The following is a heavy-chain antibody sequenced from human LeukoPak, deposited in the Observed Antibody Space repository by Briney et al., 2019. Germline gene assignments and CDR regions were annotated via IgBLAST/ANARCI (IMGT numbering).Heavy chain of an antibody. CDR2: ISYDGSNK. D-gene: IGHD5-24*01. CDR1: GFTFSSYA. V-gene: IGHV3-30-3*01. J-gene: IGHJ3*02. CDR3: ARIDGYTSLDAFDI. Sequence: PGGSLRLSCAASGFTFSSYAMHWVCQAPGKGLEWVAVISYDGSNKYYADSVKGRFTISRDNSKNTLYLQMNSLRAEDTAVYYCARIDGYTSLDAFDIWGQGTMVTVSS.